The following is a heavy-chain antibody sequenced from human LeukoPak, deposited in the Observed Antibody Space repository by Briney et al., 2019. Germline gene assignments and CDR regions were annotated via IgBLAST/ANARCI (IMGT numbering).Heavy chain of an antibody. Sequence: SETLSLTCTVSGGSISSYYWSWIRQPPGKGLEWIGHIYYSGSTNYNPSLKSRVTISVDTSKNQFSLKLSSVTAADTAVYYCARVYSGSGWAFDIWGQGTMVTVSS. V-gene: IGHV4-59*01. CDR3: ARVYSGSGWAFDI. J-gene: IGHJ3*02. CDR2: IYYSGST. D-gene: IGHD5-12*01. CDR1: GGSISSYY.